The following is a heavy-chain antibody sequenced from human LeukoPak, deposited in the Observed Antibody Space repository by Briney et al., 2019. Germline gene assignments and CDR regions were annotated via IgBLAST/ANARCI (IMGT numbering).Heavy chain of an antibody. CDR3: ARGFGSGWPFDY. CDR1: GFTVSSNY. Sequence: PGGSLRLSCAASGFTVSSNYMSWVRQAPGKGLEWVANIQQDGSDKYYVDSVKGRFTISRDNAKNSRYLQMNSLRAEDTAVYYCARGFGSGWPFDYWGQGTLVTVSS. J-gene: IGHJ4*02. V-gene: IGHV3-7*01. D-gene: IGHD6-19*01. CDR2: IQQDGSDK.